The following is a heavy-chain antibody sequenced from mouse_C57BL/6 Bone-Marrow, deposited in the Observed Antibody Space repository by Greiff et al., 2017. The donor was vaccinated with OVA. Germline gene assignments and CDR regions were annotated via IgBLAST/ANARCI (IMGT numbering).Heavy chain of an antibody. Sequence: VQLQQPGAELVRPGSSVKLSCKASGYTFTSYWLDWVKQRPGQGLEWIGNIYPSDSETHYNQKFKDKATLTVDKSSSTAYMQLSSLTSEDSAVYCCARVYYSPLGFAYWGQGTLVTVSA. CDR3: ARVYYSPLGFAY. V-gene: IGHV1-61*01. J-gene: IGHJ3*01. D-gene: IGHD2-12*01. CDR1: GYTFTSYW. CDR2: IYPSDSET.